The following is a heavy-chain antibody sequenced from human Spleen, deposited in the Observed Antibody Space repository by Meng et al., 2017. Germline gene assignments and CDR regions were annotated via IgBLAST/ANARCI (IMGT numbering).Heavy chain of an antibody. CDR1: GYSFTSYW. Sequence: GESLKISCKGSGYSFTSYWIGWVRQMPGKGLEWMGIIYPGDSDTRYSPSFQGQVPISADKSISTAYLQWSSLNASDTALYYCARHPGITSLRADPWGQGTLVTVSS. V-gene: IGHV5-51*01. D-gene: IGHD1-20*01. J-gene: IGHJ5*02. CDR3: ARHPGITSLRADP. CDR2: IYPGDSDT.